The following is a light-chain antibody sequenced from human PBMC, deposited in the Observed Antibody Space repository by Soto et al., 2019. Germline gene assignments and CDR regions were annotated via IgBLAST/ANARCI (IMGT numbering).Light chain of an antibody. V-gene: IGKV1-39*01. J-gene: IGKJ2*01. CDR2: AAS. CDR3: QQGYSTPEYT. CDR1: QSISSY. Sequence: DIQMTPSPSSLSASVGDRVTITCRASQSISSYLNWYQQKPGKAPKLLIYAASSLQSGVPSRFSGSGSGTAFTPTISTLHPEAFATHYCQQGYSTPEYTFGQGTKLDSK.